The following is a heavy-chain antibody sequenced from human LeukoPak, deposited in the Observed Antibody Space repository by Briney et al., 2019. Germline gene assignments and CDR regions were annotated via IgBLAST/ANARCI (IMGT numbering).Heavy chain of an antibody. J-gene: IGHJ3*02. CDR1: GYTFTSYG. Sequence: ASVKVSCKASGYTFTSYGITWVRQAPGQGLEWMGWISGYNGNTNYYAEKLQGRVTMTTDTSTSTAYMELRSLRSDDTAVYYCARPLDYYDSSGYSHDAFDIWGQGTMVTVSS. D-gene: IGHD3-22*01. V-gene: IGHV1-18*01. CDR3: ARPLDYYDSSGYSHDAFDI. CDR2: ISGYNGNT.